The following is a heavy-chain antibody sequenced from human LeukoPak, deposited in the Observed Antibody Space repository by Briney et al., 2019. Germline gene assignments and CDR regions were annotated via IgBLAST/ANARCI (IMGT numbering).Heavy chain of an antibody. CDR2: IYPGDSDT. CDR3: ARQPQNSTPGWFDP. V-gene: IGHV5-51*01. D-gene: IGHD4-23*01. J-gene: IGHJ5*02. Sequence: GESLKISCKGSGYKFNMYWIAWVRQMPGKGLEWMGIIYPGDSDTRYSPSFQGQVTMSADKSISTAYLQWSSLKASDTAMYYCARQPQNSTPGWFDPWGQGTLVTVSS. CDR1: GYKFNMYW.